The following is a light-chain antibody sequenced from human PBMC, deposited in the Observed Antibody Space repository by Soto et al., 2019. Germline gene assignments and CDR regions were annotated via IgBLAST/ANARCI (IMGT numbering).Light chain of an antibody. CDR1: SSDVGAYNY. CDR3: SSYAASSALDVI. J-gene: IGLJ2*01. Sequence: QSALTQPASVSGSPGQSITISCTGTSSDVGAYNYVSWYQQHPGKAPKLMIYEVTNRPSGVSDRFSGSKSGNTASLTISGLQAEDEVDYYCSSYAASSALDVIFGGGTKLTVL. V-gene: IGLV2-14*01. CDR2: EVT.